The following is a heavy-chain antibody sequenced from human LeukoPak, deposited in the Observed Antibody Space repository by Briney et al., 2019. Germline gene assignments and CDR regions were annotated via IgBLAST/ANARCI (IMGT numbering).Heavy chain of an antibody. Sequence: GESLKISCKGSGYSFTSYWIGWVRQMPGKGLEWMGIIYPGDSDTRYSPSFQGQVTISADKSISTAYLQWSSLKASDTDMYYCARRIAAAGRPFDYWGQGTLVTVSS. CDR3: ARRIAAAGRPFDY. J-gene: IGHJ4*02. CDR1: GYSFTSYW. CDR2: IYPGDSDT. V-gene: IGHV5-51*01. D-gene: IGHD6-13*01.